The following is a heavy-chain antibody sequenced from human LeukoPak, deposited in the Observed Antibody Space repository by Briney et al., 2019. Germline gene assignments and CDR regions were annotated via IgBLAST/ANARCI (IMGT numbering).Heavy chain of an antibody. D-gene: IGHD3-10*01. CDR3: AKFSGNWHYYAMDV. CDR2: ISAGGAGT. V-gene: IGHV3-23*01. CDR1: GFTFGTYA. Sequence: PGGSLRLSCAASGFTFGTYAMSWVRQAPGKGLEWVSAISAGGAGTYYADSVKGRFTISREHSTNTLYLQMSSVRAEDTAVYYCAKFSGNWHYYAMDVWGQGTTVTVSS. J-gene: IGHJ6*02.